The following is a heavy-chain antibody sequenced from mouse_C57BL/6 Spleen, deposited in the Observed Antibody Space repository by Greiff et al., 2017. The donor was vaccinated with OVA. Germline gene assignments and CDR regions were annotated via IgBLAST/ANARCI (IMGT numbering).Heavy chain of an antibody. J-gene: IGHJ2*01. CDR1: GFTFSDYG. Sequence: DVMLVESGGGLVKPGGSLKLSCAASGFTFSDYGMHWVRQAPEKGLEWVAYISSGSSTIYYADTVKGRFTISRDNAKNTLFLQMTSLRSEDTAMYYCARPLYYGSPYYFDYWGQGTTLTVSS. CDR2: ISSGSSTI. D-gene: IGHD1-1*01. CDR3: ARPLYYGSPYYFDY. V-gene: IGHV5-17*01.